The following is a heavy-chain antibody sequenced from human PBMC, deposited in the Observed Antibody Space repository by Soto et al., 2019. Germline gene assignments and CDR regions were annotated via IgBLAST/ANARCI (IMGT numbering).Heavy chain of an antibody. V-gene: IGHV4-31*03. CDR1: GGSISSGGYY. J-gene: IGHJ5*02. CDR3: ARGGGDSSGTILDWFDP. Sequence: QVQLQESGPGLVKPSQTLSLTCTVSGGSISSGGYYWSWIRPHPGKGLEWIGYIYYSGSPYYTPSLKSRVTISVNTSKNQFSLELSSATAADTAVYYCARGGGDSSGTILDWFDPWGQGTLVTVSS. CDR2: IYYSGSP. D-gene: IGHD3-22*01.